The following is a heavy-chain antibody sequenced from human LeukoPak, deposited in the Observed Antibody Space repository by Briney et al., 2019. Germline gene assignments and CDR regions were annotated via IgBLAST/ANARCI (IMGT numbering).Heavy chain of an antibody. CDR3: ARGPSGYHNT. J-gene: IGHJ4*02. Sequence: GGTLRLSCAASGFTFSASYMTWVRQAPGKGLEWLSYISGDSGDTNYADSVKGRFTISRDNSKNTLYLQMNSLRAEDTAVYYCARGPSGYHNTGGQGTLVTVSS. V-gene: IGHV3-11*06. CDR2: ISGDSGDT. CDR1: GFTFSASY. D-gene: IGHD5-12*01.